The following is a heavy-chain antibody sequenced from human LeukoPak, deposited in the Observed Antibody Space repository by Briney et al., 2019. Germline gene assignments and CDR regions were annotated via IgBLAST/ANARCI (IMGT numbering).Heavy chain of an antibody. Sequence: SETLSLTCTVSGGSISSYYWSWIRQPPGKGLEWIGYIYYSGSTNYNPSLKSRVTISVDTSKNQFSLKLSSVTAADTAVYYCARSPRDSSGYFYWYFDLWGRGTLVTVSS. CDR1: GGSISSYY. CDR2: IYYSGST. J-gene: IGHJ2*01. D-gene: IGHD3-22*01. CDR3: ARSPRDSSGYFYWYFDL. V-gene: IGHV4-59*01.